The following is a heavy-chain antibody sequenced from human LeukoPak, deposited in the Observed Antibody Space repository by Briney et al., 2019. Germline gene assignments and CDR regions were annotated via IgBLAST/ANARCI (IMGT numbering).Heavy chain of an antibody. J-gene: IGHJ4*02. CDR3: LSGYYYVDY. Sequence: PGRSLRLSCAASGFTFSSYSMHWVRQAPGKGLEWVAFIRYDGSNKYYADSVKGRFTISRDNSKNTLYLQMNSLRAEDTAVYYALSGYYYVDYWGQGTLVTVSS. D-gene: IGHD3-22*01. CDR2: IRYDGSNK. V-gene: IGHV3-30*02. CDR1: GFTFSSYS.